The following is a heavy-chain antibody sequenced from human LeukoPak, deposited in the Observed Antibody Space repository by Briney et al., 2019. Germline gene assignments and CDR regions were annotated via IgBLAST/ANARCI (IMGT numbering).Heavy chain of an antibody. D-gene: IGHD4-17*01. J-gene: IGHJ4*02. Sequence: PGGSLRLSCAASGFTFTNAWVSWVRQAPGKGLEWVGLIKTRAQSGTTEYATPVKGRFSISRDDSANTVFLQINSLQTEDTAMYYCTTSGQKYGDSDYWGQGTLVTVSS. CDR2: IKTRAQSGTT. CDR1: GFTFTNAW. CDR3: TTSGQKYGDSDY. V-gene: IGHV3-15*01.